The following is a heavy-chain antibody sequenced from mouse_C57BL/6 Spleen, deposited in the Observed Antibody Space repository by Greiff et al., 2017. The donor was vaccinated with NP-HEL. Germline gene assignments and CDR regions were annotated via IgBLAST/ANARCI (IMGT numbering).Heavy chain of an antibody. D-gene: IGHD2-2*01. J-gene: IGHJ4*01. V-gene: IGHV1-55*01. CDR3: AREEVTAPYAMDY. CDR1: GYTFTSYW. CDR2: IYPGSGST. Sequence: VQLQQPGAELVKPGASVKMSCKASGYTFTSYWITWVKQRPGQGLEWIGDIYPGSGSTNYNEKFKSKATLTVDTSSSTAYMQLSSLTSEDSAVYYCAREEVTAPYAMDYWGQGTSVTVSS.